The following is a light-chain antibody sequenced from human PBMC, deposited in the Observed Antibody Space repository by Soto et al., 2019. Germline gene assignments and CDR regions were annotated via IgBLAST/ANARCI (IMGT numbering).Light chain of an antibody. CDR3: CSYAGSSRL. Sequence: QSALTQPRSVSGSPGQSVTISCTGTSSDITNYNSVSWFQQHPGKAPKLMIYDVNKRPSGVPDRFSGTKSGNTASLTISGLQAEDEADYHCCSYAGSSRLFGGGTQLTVL. J-gene: IGLJ3*02. V-gene: IGLV2-11*01. CDR1: SSDITNYNS. CDR2: DVN.